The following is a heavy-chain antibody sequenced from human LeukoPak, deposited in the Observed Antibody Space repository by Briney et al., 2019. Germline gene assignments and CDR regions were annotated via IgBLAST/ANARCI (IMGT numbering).Heavy chain of an antibody. D-gene: IGHD3-9*01. Sequence: GEALQISFKGSGYRFTSYWIGWGRPVPGKGLEGRGSIYPGDSDTRYSPSFQGQVTISADKSISTAYLQWSSLKASDTAMYYCARLDYDILTGYSDYYYYGMDVWGQGTTVTVSS. CDR3: ARLDYDILTGYSDYYYYGMDV. CDR1: GYRFTSYW. V-gene: IGHV5-51*01. J-gene: IGHJ6*02. CDR2: IYPGDSDT.